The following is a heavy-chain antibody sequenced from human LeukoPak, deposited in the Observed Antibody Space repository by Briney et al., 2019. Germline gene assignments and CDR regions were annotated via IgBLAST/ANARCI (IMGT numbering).Heavy chain of an antibody. V-gene: IGHV3-23*01. J-gene: IGHJ5*02. Sequence: PGGSLRLSGAASGLHFSGTAMSWVRQAPGKGLEWVSAISHDGMNAYYADSVKGRFTISRDNSKKTVSLEMSSLTAADTGVYYCAKDGAQYSSGPECDPRGQGALVTVSP. CDR3: AKDGAQYSSGPECDP. D-gene: IGHD6-19*01. CDR1: GLHFSGTA. CDR2: ISHDGMNA.